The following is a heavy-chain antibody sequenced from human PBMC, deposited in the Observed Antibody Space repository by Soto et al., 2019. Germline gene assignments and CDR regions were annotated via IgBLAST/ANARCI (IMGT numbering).Heavy chain of an antibody. Sequence: QVQLVQSGAEVKKPGASVKFSCKASGYTFTSYDINWGRQATGQVLEWMGWMNPNSGNTGYAQNFQGRVTMTRNTSISTAYMEMSSLRSEDTAVYYCASGGDWNYVQEYWDQGTLVTVSS. CDR3: ASGGDWNYVQEY. V-gene: IGHV1-8*01. J-gene: IGHJ4*02. D-gene: IGHD1-7*01. CDR2: MNPNSGNT. CDR1: GYTFTSYD.